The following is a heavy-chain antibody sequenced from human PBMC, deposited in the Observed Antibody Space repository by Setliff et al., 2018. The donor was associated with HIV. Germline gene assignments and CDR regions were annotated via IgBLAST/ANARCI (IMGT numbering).Heavy chain of an antibody. CDR1: GYTFTSCF. V-gene: IGHV1-69*10. Sequence: SVKVSCKASGYTFTSCFMHWVRQAPGQGLEWMGGIIPILGIANYAQKFKGRVTITADKSTSTVYMELRSLRSEDTAVYYCARDHDSSAYTYFDYWGQGTLVTVSS. J-gene: IGHJ4*02. CDR2: IIPILGIA. CDR3: ARDHDSSAYTYFDY. D-gene: IGHD3-22*01.